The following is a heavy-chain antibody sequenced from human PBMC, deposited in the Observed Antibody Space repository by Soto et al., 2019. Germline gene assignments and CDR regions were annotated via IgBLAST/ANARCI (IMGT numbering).Heavy chain of an antibody. CDR2: IWYDGSNK. Sequence: GGSLRLSCAASGFTFSSYGMHWVRQAPGKGLEWVAVIWYDGSNKYYADSVKGRFTTSRDNSKNTLYLQMNSLRAEDTAVYYCARDRVRYFDWPYYYYGMDVWGQGTKVTVSS. D-gene: IGHD3-9*01. CDR1: GFTFSSYG. J-gene: IGHJ6*02. V-gene: IGHV3-33*01. CDR3: ARDRVRYFDWPYYYYGMDV.